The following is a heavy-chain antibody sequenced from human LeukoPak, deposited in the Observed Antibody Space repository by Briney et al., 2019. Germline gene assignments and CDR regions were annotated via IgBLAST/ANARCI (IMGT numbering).Heavy chain of an antibody. Sequence: SETLSLTCAVSGYSISSGYYWGWIRQPPGKGLEWIGSIFHSGSTYYNPSLKSRVNMSVDTSKNQISLKLSSVTAADTAVYYCARASGSYGSGSYYYYYGMDVWGKGTTVTVSS. CDR1: GYSISSGYY. CDR3: ARASGSYGSGSYYYYYGMDV. V-gene: IGHV4-38-2*01. J-gene: IGHJ6*04. D-gene: IGHD3-10*01. CDR2: IFHSGST.